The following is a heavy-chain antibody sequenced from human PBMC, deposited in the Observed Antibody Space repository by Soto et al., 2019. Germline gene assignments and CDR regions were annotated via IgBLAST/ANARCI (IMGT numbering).Heavy chain of an antibody. CDR3: AKGSRMWTPDY. D-gene: IGHD2-21*01. J-gene: IGHJ4*02. V-gene: IGHV1-3*01. Sequence: ASVKVSCKASGYTFPDYAIHWVRQAPGQRLEWMGWIAPGNGNTKYSQNFQGRVTITRDTSATTAYMELSSLRSEDTAVYYCAKGSRMWTPDYWGQGTLVTVSS. CDR2: IAPGNGNT. CDR1: GYTFPDYA.